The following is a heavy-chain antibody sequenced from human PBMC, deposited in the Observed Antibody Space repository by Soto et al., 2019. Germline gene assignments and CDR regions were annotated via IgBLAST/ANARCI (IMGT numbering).Heavy chain of an antibody. D-gene: IGHD6-19*01. CDR3: AKADGQQWLIPHLDN. CDR1: GFNFKKFV. J-gene: IGHJ4*02. Sequence: EVQLLESGGGVVQPGGSLRLSCVASGFNFKKFVMAWVRQAAGEGLEWVSGISCCGGSASYADSVKGRFSIARDDSKNTVSLQLNSLRVEDTAQYYCAKADGQQWLIPHLDNWGQGTLVTVS. V-gene: IGHV3-23*01. CDR2: ISCCGGSA.